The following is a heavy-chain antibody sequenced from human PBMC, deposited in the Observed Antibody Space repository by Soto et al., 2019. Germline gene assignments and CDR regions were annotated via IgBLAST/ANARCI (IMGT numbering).Heavy chain of an antibody. Sequence: VQLLESGGGLVQPGGSLRLSCAASGFTFSSYAMSWVRQAPGKGLEWVSAISGSGGSTYYADSVKGRFTISRDNSKNTLYLQMNSLRAEDTAVYYCAKSDCSGGSCREAFDYWGQGTLVTVSS. J-gene: IGHJ4*02. CDR2: ISGSGGST. CDR3: AKSDCSGGSCREAFDY. D-gene: IGHD2-15*01. CDR1: GFTFSSYA. V-gene: IGHV3-23*01.